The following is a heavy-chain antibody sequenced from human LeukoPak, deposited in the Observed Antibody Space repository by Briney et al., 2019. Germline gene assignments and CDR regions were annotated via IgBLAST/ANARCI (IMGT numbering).Heavy chain of an antibody. CDR3: AKYCSSTSCPLGAFDI. V-gene: IGHV1-2*02. J-gene: IGHJ3*02. CDR1: GYTFTGYY. D-gene: IGHD2-2*01. Sequence: ASVKVSCKASGYTFTGYYMHWVRQAPGQGLEWMGWINHNSGGTNYAQKFQGRVTMTRDTSISTAYMELSRLRSDDTAVYYCAKYCSSTSCPLGAFDIWGQGTMVTVSS. CDR2: INHNSGGT.